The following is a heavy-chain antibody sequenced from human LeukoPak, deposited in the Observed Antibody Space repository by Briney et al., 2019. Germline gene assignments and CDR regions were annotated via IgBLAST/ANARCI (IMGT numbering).Heavy chain of an antibody. J-gene: IGHJ6*03. CDR3: ARAELGYSSGWATGYYYYYMDV. V-gene: IGHV4-59*01. Sequence: PSETLSLTCTVSGGSISSYYWSWIRQPPGKGLEWIGYIYYSGSTNYNPSLKSRVTISVDTSKNQFSLKLSSVTAADTAVYYCARAELGYSSGWATGYYYYYMDVWGKGTTVTISS. D-gene: IGHD6-19*01. CDR2: IYYSGST. CDR1: GGSISSYY.